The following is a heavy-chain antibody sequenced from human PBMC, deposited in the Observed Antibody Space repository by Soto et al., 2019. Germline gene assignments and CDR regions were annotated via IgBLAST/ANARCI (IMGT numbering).Heavy chain of an antibody. CDR1: GFTFSSYG. J-gene: IGHJ4*02. D-gene: IGHD6-19*01. Sequence: GGSLRLSCAASGFTFSSYGMHWFRQAPGKGLEWVAVISYDGSNKYYADSVKGRFTISRDNSKNTLYLQMNSLRAEDTAVYYCAREGGSSGWYYFDLWGQGSLVTVSS. V-gene: IGHV3-30*03. CDR3: AREGGSSGWYYFDL. CDR2: ISYDGSNK.